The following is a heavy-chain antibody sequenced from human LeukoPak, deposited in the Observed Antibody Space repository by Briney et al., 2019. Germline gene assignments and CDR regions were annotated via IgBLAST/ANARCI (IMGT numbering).Heavy chain of an antibody. V-gene: IGHV4-34*01. CDR2: IDHSGST. CDR1: GGSFSGYY. CDR3: ASHVEMATINVGYFDY. J-gene: IGHJ4*02. Sequence: SETLSLTCAVYGGSFSGYYWSWIRQPPGKGLEWIGEIDHSGSTNYNPSLKSRVTISVDTSKNQFSLKLSSVTAADTAVYYCASHVEMATINVGYFDYWGQGTLVTVSS. D-gene: IGHD5-24*01.